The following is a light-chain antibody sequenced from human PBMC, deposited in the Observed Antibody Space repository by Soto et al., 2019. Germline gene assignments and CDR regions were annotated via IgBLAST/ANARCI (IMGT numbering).Light chain of an antibody. CDR3: QHHHNWLLT. J-gene: IGKJ4*01. CDR1: QSLNNN. CDR2: SAS. V-gene: IGKV3-15*01. Sequence: EIVMTQSPAPLSVSPGERVTLSCRASQSLNNNLAWYQQKPGQAPRLLIYSASTRATGIPARFSGSGSGTAFTLNISSLQSEDFAVYYCQHHHNWLLTFGGGTKVEIK.